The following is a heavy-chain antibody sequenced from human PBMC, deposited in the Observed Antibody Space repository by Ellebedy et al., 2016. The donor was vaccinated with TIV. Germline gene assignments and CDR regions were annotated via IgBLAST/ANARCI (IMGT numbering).Heavy chain of an antibody. D-gene: IGHD1-26*01. CDR1: GYTFTSYG. CDR2: ISAYNYKT. J-gene: IGHJ4*02. V-gene: IGHV1-18*04. CDR3: ARSPRGNIGWGATSSDY. Sequence: ASVKVSCKASGYTFTSYGFSWVRQAPGQGLEWMGWISAYNYKTNYAQKFQGRVTMTTDTSTSTAYMELRSLRSDDTAVYYCARSPRGNIGWGATSSDYWGQGTLVTVSS.